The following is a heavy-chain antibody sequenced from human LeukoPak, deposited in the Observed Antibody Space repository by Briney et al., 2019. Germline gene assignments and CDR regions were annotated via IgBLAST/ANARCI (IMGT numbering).Heavy chain of an antibody. D-gene: IGHD3-22*01. CDR1: GYTFTGYY. CDR3: ARVRVAAAGYYDSSGLRGYYYYMDV. CDR2: INPNSGGT. Sequence: ASVKVSCKASGYTFTGYYMHWVRQAPGQGLEWMGWINPNSGGTNYAQKFQGRVTMTRDTSISTAYMELSRRRSDDTAVYYCARVRVAAAGYYDSSGLRGYYYYMDVWGKGTTVTVSS. V-gene: IGHV1-2*02. J-gene: IGHJ6*03.